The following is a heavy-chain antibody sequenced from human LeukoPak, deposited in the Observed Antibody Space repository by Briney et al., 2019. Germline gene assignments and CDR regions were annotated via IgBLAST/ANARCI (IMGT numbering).Heavy chain of an antibody. J-gene: IGHJ4*02. V-gene: IGHV4-59*01. CDR1: GGSISSYY. D-gene: IGHD3-22*01. CDR2: IYYSGST. Sequence: TSETLSLTCTVSGGSISSYYWSWIRQPPGKGLEWIGYIYYSGSTNYNPSLKSRVTLSVDTSKNQFSLKLSSVTAADTAVYYCARAAWYYDSSGYYFSGPVDYWGQGTLVTVSS. CDR3: ARAAWYYDSSGYYFSGPVDY.